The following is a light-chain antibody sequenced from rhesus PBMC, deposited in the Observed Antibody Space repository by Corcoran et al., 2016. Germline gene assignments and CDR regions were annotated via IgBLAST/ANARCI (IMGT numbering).Light chain of an antibody. CDR3: QQHTSFPIT. Sequence: DIQMTQSPSSLSASVGDTVTITCQASQGITKYLTWYQLKPGKAPKLLIYDRSTLQSGVPSRFSGSGSGTEFRLTISSLQPADFGVYYCQQHTSFPITFGGGTKVEIK. CDR1: QGITKY. J-gene: IGKJ4*01. V-gene: IGKV1-33*01. CDR2: DRS.